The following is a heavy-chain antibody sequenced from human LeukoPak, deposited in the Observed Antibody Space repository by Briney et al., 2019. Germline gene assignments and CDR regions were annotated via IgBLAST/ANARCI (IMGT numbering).Heavy chain of an antibody. V-gene: IGHV4-59*01. CDR1: GGSISSYY. D-gene: IGHD3-22*01. J-gene: IGHJ4*02. Sequence: SQTLSPTCTVSGGSISSYYWNWIRQPPGKGLEWIGYIYYSGSTNYNPSLKSRVTISVDTSKNQFSLKLSSVTAADTAVYYCARGADSSGYYSIFYFDYWGQGTLVTVSS. CDR3: ARGADSSGYYSIFYFDY. CDR2: IYYSGST.